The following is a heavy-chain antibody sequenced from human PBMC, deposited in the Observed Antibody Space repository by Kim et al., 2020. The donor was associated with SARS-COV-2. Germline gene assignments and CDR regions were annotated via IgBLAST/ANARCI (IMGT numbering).Heavy chain of an antibody. CDR1: GFTFSSYA. CDR2: ISSNGGST. D-gene: IGHD3-9*01. Sequence: GGSLRLSCAASGFTFSSYAMHWVRQAPGKGLEFVSDISSNGGSTYYANSVKGRFTISRDNSKNTLYLQMGSLRAEDMAVYYCARVGDYDILTGYSYYYYGIDIWGQGTTVTVSS. V-gene: IGHV3-64*01. CDR3: ARVGDYDILTGYSYYYYGIDI. J-gene: IGHJ6*02.